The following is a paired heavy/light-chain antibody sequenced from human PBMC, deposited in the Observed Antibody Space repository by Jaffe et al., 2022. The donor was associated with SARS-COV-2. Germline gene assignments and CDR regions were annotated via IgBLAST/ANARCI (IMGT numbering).Light chain of an antibody. V-gene: IGKV3-11*01. CDR2: DAS. CDR3: QQRSNWPIT. Sequence: EIVLTQSPATLSLSPGERATLSCRASQSVSSSLAWYQQKPGQAPRLLIYDASNRATGIPARFSGSGSGTDFTLTISSLEPEDFAVYYCQQRSNWPITFGGGTKVEIK. J-gene: IGKJ4*01. CDR1: QSVSSS.
Heavy chain of an antibody. V-gene: IGHV3-23*01. CDR3: ARGILYSGSPHYYFDY. CDR2: ISTTGGST. D-gene: IGHD1-26*01. CDR1: GFTFSSYA. J-gene: IGHJ4*02. Sequence: EVQLLESGGGLVQPEGSLRLSCAASGFTFSSYAMYWVRQAPGKGLEWVSAISTTGGSTYYADSVKGRFTISRDNAKNTLYLQMNSLRAEDTALYYCARGILYSGSPHYYFDYWGQGTLVTVSS.